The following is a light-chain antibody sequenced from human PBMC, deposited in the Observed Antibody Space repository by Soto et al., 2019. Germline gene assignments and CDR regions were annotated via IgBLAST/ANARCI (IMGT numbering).Light chain of an antibody. Sequence: QSALTQPPSASGSAGQSVTNSCIGTSSDVGDYNYVSWYQQRPGKAPKLLIYEVSKRPSGVPDRFSGSKSGNTASLTVSGLQAEDEADYYCSSYAGSNNFVFGIGTKLTVL. CDR3: SSYAGSNNFV. CDR2: EVS. V-gene: IGLV2-8*01. CDR1: SSDVGDYNY. J-gene: IGLJ1*01.